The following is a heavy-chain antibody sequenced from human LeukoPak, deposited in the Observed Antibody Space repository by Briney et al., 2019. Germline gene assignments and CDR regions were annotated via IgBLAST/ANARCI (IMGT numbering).Heavy chain of an antibody. CDR3: AREGVLYYYYMDV. V-gene: IGHV3-30*02. Sequence: GGSLRLSCAASGFTFSSYGMHWVRQAPGKGLEWVAFIRYDGSNKYYADSVKGRFTISRDNSKNTLYLQMNSLRAEDTAVYYCAREGVLYYYYMDVWGKGTTVTVSS. CDR2: IRYDGSNK. J-gene: IGHJ6*03. CDR1: GFTFSSYG.